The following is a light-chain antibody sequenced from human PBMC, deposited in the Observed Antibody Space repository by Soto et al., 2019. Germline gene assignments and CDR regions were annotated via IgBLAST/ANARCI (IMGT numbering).Light chain of an antibody. CDR3: CSYAGSSTFYV. CDR2: EVS. Sequence: QSALTQPASVSGSPGQSITISCTGTSSDVGSYNLVSWYQQHPGKAPQLMIYEVSKRPSGVSNRFSGSKSGNTASLTISGLQAEDEADYYCCSYAGSSTFYVFGTWTKVTVI. J-gene: IGLJ1*01. CDR1: SSDVGSYNL. V-gene: IGLV2-23*02.